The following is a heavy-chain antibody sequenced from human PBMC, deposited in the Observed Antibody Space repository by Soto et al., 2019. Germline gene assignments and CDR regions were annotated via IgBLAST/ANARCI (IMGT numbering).Heavy chain of an antibody. D-gene: IGHD6-19*01. CDR3: ARVAVAGTRVDY. V-gene: IGHV4-31*03. J-gene: IGHJ4*02. CDR1: GGSIGSGGYY. Sequence: SETLCLTCTVSGGSIGSGGYYWSWIRQHPGKGLEWIGYIYYSGSTYYNPSLKSRVTISVDTSKNQFSLKLSSVTAADTAVYYCARVAVAGTRVDYWGQGTLVTVSS. CDR2: IYYSGST.